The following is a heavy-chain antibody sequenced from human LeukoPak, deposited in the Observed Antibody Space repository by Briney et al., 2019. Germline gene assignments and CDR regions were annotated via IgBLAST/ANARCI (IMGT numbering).Heavy chain of an antibody. J-gene: IGHJ4*02. CDR1: GFTFSSYW. CDR2: ISGSGGNT. Sequence: GGSLRLSCAASGFTFSSYWMHWVRQAPGKGLGWVSTISGSGGNTYYADSVNGRFTISRDNPKNTLYLQMNSLRAEDTAVYYCAKGYTYDYPPGYWGQGTLVTVSS. V-gene: IGHV3-23*01. CDR3: AKGYTYDYPPGY. D-gene: IGHD5-18*01.